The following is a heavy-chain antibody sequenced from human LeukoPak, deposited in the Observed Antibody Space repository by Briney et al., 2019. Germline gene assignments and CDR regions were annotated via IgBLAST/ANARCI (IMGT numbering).Heavy chain of an antibody. V-gene: IGHV3-64D*09. Sequence: GGSLRLSCSASGFTFSSYTMHWVRQAPGRGLEYVSGITSNGGSTYYPDSVKGRFTISRDNSKNTLYLQMSSVRTEDTAVYYCVRRLIAATGPCFDFWGQGALVTVSS. D-gene: IGHD6-13*01. J-gene: IGHJ4*02. CDR3: VRRLIAATGPCFDF. CDR1: GFTFSSYT. CDR2: ITSNGGST.